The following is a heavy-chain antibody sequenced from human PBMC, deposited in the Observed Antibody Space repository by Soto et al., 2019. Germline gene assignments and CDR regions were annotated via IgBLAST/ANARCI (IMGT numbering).Heavy chain of an antibody. V-gene: IGHV1-69*02. D-gene: IGHD6-19*01. Sequence: QVQLVQSGAEVKKPGSSVKVSCKASGGTFSSYTISWVRQAPGQGLEWMGRIIPILGIANYAQKFQGRVTITADKSTXXXXXXXXXXXXEXXXVXYXXRXEXXEQWLAYWGQGTLVTVSS. CDR3: XRXEXXEQWLAY. CDR2: IIPILGIA. J-gene: IGHJ4*02. CDR1: GGTFSSYT.